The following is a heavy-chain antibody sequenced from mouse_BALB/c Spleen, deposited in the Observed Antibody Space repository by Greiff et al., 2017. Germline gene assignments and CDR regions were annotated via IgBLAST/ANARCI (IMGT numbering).Heavy chain of an antibody. D-gene: IGHD2-1*01. CDR3: VRDSPYGNYGAY. CDR1: GFSLTSYD. V-gene: IGHV2-9-2*01. CDR2: IWTGGGT. Sequence: VKLQESGPGLVAPSQSLSITCTVSGFSLTSYDISWIRQPPGKGLEWLGVIWTGGGTNYNSAFMSRLSISKDNSKSQVFLKMNSLQTDDTAIYYCVRDSPYGNYGAYWGQGTLVTVSA. J-gene: IGHJ3*01.